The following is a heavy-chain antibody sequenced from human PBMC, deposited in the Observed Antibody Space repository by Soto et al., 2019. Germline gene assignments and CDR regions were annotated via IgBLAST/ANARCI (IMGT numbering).Heavy chain of an antibody. Sequence: QVQLVESGGGVVQPGRSLRLSCAASGFTFSSYAMHWVRQAPGKGLEWVAVISYDGSNKYYADSVKGRFTISRDNSKNTLYLQMNSLRAEDTAVYYCARGDLNYYDSSGNDYWGQGTLFTVSS. D-gene: IGHD3-22*01. J-gene: IGHJ4*02. CDR2: ISYDGSNK. V-gene: IGHV3-30-3*01. CDR1: GFTFSSYA. CDR3: ARGDLNYYDSSGNDY.